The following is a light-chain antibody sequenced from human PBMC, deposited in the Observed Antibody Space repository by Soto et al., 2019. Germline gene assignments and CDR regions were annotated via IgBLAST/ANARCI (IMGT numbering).Light chain of an antibody. Sequence: QSVLTQPPSVSGTPGQRVIISCSGSSSNIGTNFVYWYQQFPRTAPNLIIYRNDQRPSGVPDRFSGSKSGTSASLAISGLRSEDEADYYCATSDDSLSGRVFGGGTQLTVL. CDR3: ATSDDSLSGRV. CDR2: RND. J-gene: IGLJ3*02. CDR1: SSNIGTNF. V-gene: IGLV1-47*01.